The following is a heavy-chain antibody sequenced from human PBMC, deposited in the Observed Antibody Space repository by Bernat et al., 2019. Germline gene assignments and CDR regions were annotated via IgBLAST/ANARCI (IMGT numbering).Heavy chain of an antibody. J-gene: IGHJ4*02. Sequence: QITLKESGPTLVKPTQTLTLTCTFSGFSLSTGGMGVGWIRQPPGKALEWLALIYWDDDKCYSPSLRNRLTITKDTSKNQVVLIMTNMDPVDTATYYCVHGIRAARRTYYFDCWGQGILVTVSS. CDR2: IYWDDDK. CDR1: GFSLSTGGMG. D-gene: IGHD6-6*01. CDR3: VHGIRAARRTYYFDC. V-gene: IGHV2-5*02.